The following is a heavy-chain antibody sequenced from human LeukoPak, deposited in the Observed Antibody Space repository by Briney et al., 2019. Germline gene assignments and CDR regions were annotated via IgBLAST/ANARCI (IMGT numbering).Heavy chain of an antibody. CDR1: GGSISSSSYY. CDR2: IYYSGST. V-gene: IGHV4-39*01. Sequence: PSETLSLTCTVSGGSISSSSYYWGWIRQPPGKGLEWIGSIYYSGSTYYNPSLKSRVTISVDTSKNQFSLKLSSVTAADTAVYYCARHERSGHDYWGQGTLVTVSS. J-gene: IGHJ4*02. CDR3: ARHERSGHDY. D-gene: IGHD2-15*01.